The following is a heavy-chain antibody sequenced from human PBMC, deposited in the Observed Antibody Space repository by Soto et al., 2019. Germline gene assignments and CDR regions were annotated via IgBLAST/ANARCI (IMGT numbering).Heavy chain of an antibody. Sequence: PGGSLRLSCAASGFTFSSYWMDWVRQAPGKGLVWVSRINSDGSSTSYEDSVKGRFTISRDNAKNTLYLQMNSLRAEDTAVYYCARDRATTVTSYYYYGMDVWGQGTTVTVSS. J-gene: IGHJ6*02. CDR1: GFTFSSYW. V-gene: IGHV3-74*01. D-gene: IGHD4-4*01. CDR2: INSDGSST. CDR3: ARDRATTVTSYYYYGMDV.